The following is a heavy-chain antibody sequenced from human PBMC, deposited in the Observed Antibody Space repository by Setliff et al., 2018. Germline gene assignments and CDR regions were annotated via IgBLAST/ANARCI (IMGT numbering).Heavy chain of an antibody. V-gene: IGHV4-61*02. CDR3: AVDHVTNIAESGYGYTRIDP. CDR2: IYIRGGT. D-gene: IGHD6-19*01. Sequence: SETLSLTCTVSGGSITDENSWWAWIRQPAGKRPEWLGLIYIRGGTDYNPSLESRVTISLDTSRNQFSLNLTSVTAADTAVYHCAVDHVTNIAESGYGYTRIDPWGQGIPGTVS. CDR1: GGSITDENSW. J-gene: IGHJ5*02.